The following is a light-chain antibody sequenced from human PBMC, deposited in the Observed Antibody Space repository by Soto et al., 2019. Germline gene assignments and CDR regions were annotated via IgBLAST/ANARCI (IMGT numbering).Light chain of an antibody. CDR3: QQYYSYPPG. Sequence: AIRMTQSPSSFSSSTGDRVTITCRASQCISSYLAWYQQKPGKAPKLLIYAASTLQSGVPSRFSGSGSGTDFTLTISCLQSEDFATYYCQQYYSYPPGFGQGTRLEIK. J-gene: IGKJ5*01. CDR1: QCISSY. V-gene: IGKV1-8*01. CDR2: AAS.